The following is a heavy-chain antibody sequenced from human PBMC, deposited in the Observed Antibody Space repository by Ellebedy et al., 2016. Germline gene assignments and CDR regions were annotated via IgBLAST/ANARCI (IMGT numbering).Heavy chain of an antibody. CDR2: ISGSSSTI. J-gene: IGHJ2*01. CDR3: ARDVSSSNSWVWYFDL. D-gene: IGHD6-13*01. CDR1: GFGFRSHA. Sequence: GESLKISCVASGFGFRSHAMNWVRQAPGKGLEWISHISGSSSTIYVSDSVKGRFTVSRDNAKNSLFLQMTSLRVDDTAVYYCARDVSSSNSWVWYFDLWGRGTLVTVSS. V-gene: IGHV3-48*01.